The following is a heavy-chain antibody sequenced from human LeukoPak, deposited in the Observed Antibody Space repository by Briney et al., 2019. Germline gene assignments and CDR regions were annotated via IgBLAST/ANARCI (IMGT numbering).Heavy chain of an antibody. J-gene: IGHJ6*03. CDR2: ISSSSSTI. D-gene: IGHD2-2*01. Sequence: GGSLRLTCAASGFTFSSCSMNWVCQAPGKGLERVAYISSSSSTIYYADSVKGRFTISRDNAKNSLYLQMNSLRAEDTAVYYCARESSTSDLLLSYYMDVWGKGTTVTVSS. V-gene: IGHV3-48*01. CDR1: GFTFSSCS. CDR3: ARESSTSDLLLSYYMDV.